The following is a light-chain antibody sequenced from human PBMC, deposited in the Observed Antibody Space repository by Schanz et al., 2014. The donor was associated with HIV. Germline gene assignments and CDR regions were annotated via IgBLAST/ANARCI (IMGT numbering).Light chain of an antibody. V-gene: IGLV2-8*01. CDR1: SSDVGGYNF. Sequence: QSALTQPPSASGSPGQSVTISCSGTSSDVGGYNFVSWYQHHPGKAPKLIIYEVSQRPSGVPDRFSGSKSGNTASLAISGLQSEDESDFFCATWDDSLDGWVFGGGTKLTVL. CDR3: ATWDDSLDGWV. J-gene: IGLJ3*02. CDR2: EVS.